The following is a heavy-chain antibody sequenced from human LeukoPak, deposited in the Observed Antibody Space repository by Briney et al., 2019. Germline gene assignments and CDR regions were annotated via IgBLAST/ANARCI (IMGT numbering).Heavy chain of an antibody. D-gene: IGHD4-23*01. V-gene: IGHV3-74*01. CDR1: GFTFSSYW. CDR3: ARRAGGYSHPYDY. CDR2: IKSDGSST. J-gene: IGHJ4*02. Sequence: GSLRLSCTASGFTFSSYWMHWVRQAPGKGLVWVSRIKSDGSSTNYANFVKGRFTISRDISKNTVYLQMNSLRAEDTAVYYCARRAGGYSHPYDYWGQGILVTVSS.